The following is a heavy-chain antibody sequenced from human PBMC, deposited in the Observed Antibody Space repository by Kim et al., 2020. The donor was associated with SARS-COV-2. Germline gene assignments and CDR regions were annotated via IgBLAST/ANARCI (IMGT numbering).Heavy chain of an antibody. CDR1: GFTFDAYA. CDR3: VRGQQWLIKK. CDR2: ISRDGGEI. V-gene: IGHV3-43*02. D-gene: IGHD6-19*01. Sequence: GGSLRLSCAASGFTFDAYAIQWVRQVPGKGLEWVSLISRDGGEIKYADSVKGRFTISRDNSKKYVYLQMNSLRSEDSALYYCVRGQQWLIKKWGQGTQGTV. J-gene: IGHJ4*02.